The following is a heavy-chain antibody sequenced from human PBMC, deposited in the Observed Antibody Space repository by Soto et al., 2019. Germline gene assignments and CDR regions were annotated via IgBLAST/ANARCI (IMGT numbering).Heavy chain of an antibody. CDR1: GFIFSDYG. J-gene: IGHJ4*02. D-gene: IGHD1-26*01. V-gene: IGHV3-33*01. CDR2: IWSDGSNK. Sequence: QVQLVESGGGVVQPGRSLRLSCAASGFIFSDYGMYWVRQAPDKGLEWVALIWSDGSNKGYADSVKGRFTISRDNSKNTLYLQMDSLRAEDTAVYYCARGRGVIGTYSPLFWGQGTLVTVSS. CDR3: ARGRGVIGTYSPLF.